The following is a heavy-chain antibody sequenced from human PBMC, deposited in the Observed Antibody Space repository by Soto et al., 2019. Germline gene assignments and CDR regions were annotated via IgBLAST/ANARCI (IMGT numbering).Heavy chain of an antibody. J-gene: IGHJ4*02. CDR3: ARDGRDEWELNYFDY. Sequence: EVQLVESGGGLVQPGGSLRLSCAASGFTFSSYSMNWVRQAPGKGLEWVSYISSSSSTIYYADSVKGRFTISRDNAKNSLYLQMNRLRAEDTAVYYCARDGRDEWELNYFDYWGQGTLVTVSS. CDR1: GFTFSSYS. D-gene: IGHD1-26*01. CDR2: ISSSSSTI. V-gene: IGHV3-48*01.